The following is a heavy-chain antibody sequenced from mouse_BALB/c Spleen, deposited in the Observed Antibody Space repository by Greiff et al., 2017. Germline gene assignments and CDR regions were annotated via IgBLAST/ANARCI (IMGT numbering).Heavy chain of an antibody. CDR3: ARQMNYGSSYDYAMDY. D-gene: IGHD1-1*01. CDR1: GFSLTSYG. J-gene: IGHJ4*01. V-gene: IGHV2-6-2*01. CDR2: IWSDGST. Sequence: VKLEESGPDLVAPSQSLSITCTVSGFSLTSYGVHWVRQPPGKGLEWLVVIWSDGSTTYNSALKSRLSISKDNSKSQVFLKMNSLQTDDTAMYYCARQMNYGSSYDYAMDYWGQGTSVTVSS.